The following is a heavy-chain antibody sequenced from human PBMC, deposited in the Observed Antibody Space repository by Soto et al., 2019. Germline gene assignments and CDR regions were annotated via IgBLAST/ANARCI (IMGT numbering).Heavy chain of an antibody. CDR3: AKDRSTGYYYGSGSYYNVRDWFDP. J-gene: IGHJ5*02. V-gene: IGHV3-23*01. CDR2: ISGSGGST. Sequence: EVQLLESGGGLVQPGGSLRLSCAASGFTFSSYAMSWVRQAPGKGLEWVSAISGSGGSTYYADSVKGRFTISRDNSKNTLYLQMNSLRAEDTAVYYCAKDRSTGYYYGSGSYYNVRDWFDPWGQGTLVTVSS. CDR1: GFTFSSYA. D-gene: IGHD3-10*01.